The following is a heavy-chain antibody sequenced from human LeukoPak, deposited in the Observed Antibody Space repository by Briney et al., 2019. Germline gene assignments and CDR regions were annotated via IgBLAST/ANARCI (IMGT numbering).Heavy chain of an antibody. J-gene: IGHJ3*02. V-gene: IGHV4-38-2*02. D-gene: IGHD3-22*01. CDR1: DYSISSGYY. CDR2: IYHSGNS. Sequence: PSETLSLTCTVSDYSISSGYYWGWIRQPPGKGLEWIGSIYHSGNSYYNPSLKSQATISVDTSKNHFSLKLRSVTAADTAVYYCAAIVVVYDAFDIWGQGTMVTVSS. CDR3: AAIVVVYDAFDI.